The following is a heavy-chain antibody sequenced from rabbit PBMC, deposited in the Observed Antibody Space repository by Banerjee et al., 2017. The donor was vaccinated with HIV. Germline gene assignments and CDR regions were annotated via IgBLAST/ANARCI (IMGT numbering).Heavy chain of an antibody. Sequence: QEQLVESGGGLVQPGASLTLTCTASGFSFSSSYWICWVRQAPGKGLEWIGCIDAGSSSTYYASWAKGRFTISKTSSTTVTLQMTSLTAADTATYFCARGYYGSSYYNSRLDLWGQGTLVTVS. D-gene: IGHD8-1*01. CDR1: GFSFSSSYW. CDR3: ARGYYGSSYYNSRLDL. V-gene: IGHV1S45*01. CDR2: IDAGSSST. J-gene: IGHJ3*01.